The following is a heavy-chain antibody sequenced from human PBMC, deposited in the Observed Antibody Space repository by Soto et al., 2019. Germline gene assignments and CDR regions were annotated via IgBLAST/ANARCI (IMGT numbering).Heavy chain of an antibody. D-gene: IGHD6-6*01. Sequence: GASVKVSCKASGYSFTKFDINWVRQAPGQGLEWMGWLNPKSGNTGYAQNLQGRVTMTRDTSISTAYMELRSLGSEDTALYYCARVTAGSSDFDYWGQGTLVTVSS. CDR1: GYSFTKFD. CDR2: LNPKSGNT. J-gene: IGHJ4*02. CDR3: ARVTAGSSDFDY. V-gene: IGHV1-8*01.